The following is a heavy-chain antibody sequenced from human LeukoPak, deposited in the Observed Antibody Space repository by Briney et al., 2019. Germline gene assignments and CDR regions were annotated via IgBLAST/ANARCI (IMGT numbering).Heavy chain of an antibody. D-gene: IGHD3-3*01. Sequence: SETLSLTCAVYGGPFSGYYWSWIRQPPGKGLEWIGEINHSGSTNYNPSLKSRVTISVDTSKNQFSLKLSSVTAADTAVYYCARGVRESITIFGVANWFDPWGQGTLVTVSS. J-gene: IGHJ5*02. V-gene: IGHV4-34*01. CDR2: INHSGST. CDR1: GGPFSGYY. CDR3: ARGVRESITIFGVANWFDP.